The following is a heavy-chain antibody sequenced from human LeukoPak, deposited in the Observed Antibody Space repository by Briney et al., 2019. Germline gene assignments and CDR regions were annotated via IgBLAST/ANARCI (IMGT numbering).Heavy chain of an antibody. CDR3: ARDNCSGGSCYLNWFDP. CDR1: GYTFTGYY. V-gene: IGHV1-2*02. J-gene: IGHJ5*02. CDR2: INPNSGGT. Sequence: ASVNVSCKASGYTFTGYYMHWVRQAPGQGLEWMGWINPNSGGTNYAQKFQGRVTMTRDTSISTAYMELSRLRSDDTAVYYCARDNCSGGSCYLNWFDPWGQGTLVTVSS. D-gene: IGHD2-15*01.